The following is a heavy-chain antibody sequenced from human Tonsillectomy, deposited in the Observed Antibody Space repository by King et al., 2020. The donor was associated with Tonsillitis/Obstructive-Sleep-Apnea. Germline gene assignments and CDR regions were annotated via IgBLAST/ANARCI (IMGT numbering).Heavy chain of an antibody. D-gene: IGHD1-14*01. V-gene: IGHV4-31*01. CDR1: GGSISSGGYY. J-gene: IGHJ5*02. Sequence: QLQESGPGLVKPSQTLSLTCTVSGGSISSGGYYWSWIRQHPGKGLEWIGYIYYSGSTYYNPSLKSLVTISVDTSKNQFSLKLSSVTAADTAVYYCARVTGFAGRRDNWFDPWGQGTLVTVSS. CDR2: IYYSGST. CDR3: ARVTGFAGRRDNWFDP.